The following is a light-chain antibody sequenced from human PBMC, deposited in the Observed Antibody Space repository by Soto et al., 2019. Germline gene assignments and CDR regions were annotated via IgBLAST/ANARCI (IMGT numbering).Light chain of an antibody. CDR3: QQTNSPPHS. V-gene: IGKV1-39*01. Sequence: DIQMTQSPSSLSASVGDRVTITCRASQTISRYLNWYQHKPGKPPKLLIYGTSNLQSGVPSRFSGSGSGTDFTLTISSLRPEDFATYYCQQTNSPPHSFGQGTKLEIK. CDR2: GTS. CDR1: QTISRY. J-gene: IGKJ2*01.